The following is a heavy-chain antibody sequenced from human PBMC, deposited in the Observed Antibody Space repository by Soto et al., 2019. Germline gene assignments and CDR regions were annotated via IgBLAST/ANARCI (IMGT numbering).Heavy chain of an antibody. J-gene: IGHJ5*02. CDR2: ISYDGSNK. V-gene: IGHV3-30*18. D-gene: IGHD4-17*01. CDR1: GFTFSSYG. Sequence: QVQLVESGGGVVQPGRSLRLSCAASGFTFSSYGMHWVRQAPGKGLEWVAVISYDGSNKYYADSVKGRFTISRDNSKNPLYLQMNSLRAEDTAVYYCAKDGESYGDYGWFDPWGQGTLVTVSS. CDR3: AKDGESYGDYGWFDP.